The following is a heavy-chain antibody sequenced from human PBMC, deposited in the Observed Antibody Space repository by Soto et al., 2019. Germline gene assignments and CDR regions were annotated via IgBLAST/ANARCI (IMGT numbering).Heavy chain of an antibody. Sequence: QVQLVQSGAEVKKPGASVKVSCKASGYTFIGYYIHWVRQAPGPGLEWMGWINANSGDTKYAQNFQGRVTIPRDTPISTAYLDLSSLRSDDTAGYYCAKHQMIRGLDYWGQGTRVTVSS. D-gene: IGHD3-22*01. CDR2: INANSGDT. CDR1: GYTFIGYY. CDR3: AKHQMIRGLDY. V-gene: IGHV1-2*02. J-gene: IGHJ4*02.